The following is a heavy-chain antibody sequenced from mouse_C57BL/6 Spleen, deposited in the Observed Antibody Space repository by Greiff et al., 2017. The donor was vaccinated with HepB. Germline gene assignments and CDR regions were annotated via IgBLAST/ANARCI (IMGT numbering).Heavy chain of an antibody. Sequence: QVQLQQSGPGLVQPSQSLSITCTVSGFSLTSYGVHWVRQSPGKGLEWLGVIWRGGSTAYNAAFMSRLSITKDNSKSQVFFKMNSLQADDTAIYYCARGYGNYPYEAMDYWGQGTSVTVSS. D-gene: IGHD2-1*01. V-gene: IGHV2-5*01. CDR2: IWRGGST. J-gene: IGHJ4*01. CDR3: ARGYGNYPYEAMDY. CDR1: GFSLTSYG.